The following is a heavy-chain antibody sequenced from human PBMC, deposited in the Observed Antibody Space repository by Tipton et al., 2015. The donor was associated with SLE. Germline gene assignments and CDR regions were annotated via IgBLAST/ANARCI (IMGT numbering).Heavy chain of an antibody. CDR1: GGSISSGGYS. V-gene: IGHV4-61*02. D-gene: IGHD3-10*01. J-gene: IGHJ3*02. CDR3: AREYSPVYFGLGVASFDI. CDR2: FYSGFT. Sequence: TLSLTCTVSGGSISSGGYSWNWIRQPAGKGLEWIGRFYSGFTTYNPSLNSRATMSVDTSKNQFSLRLTSVTAADTAVYYCAREYSPVYFGLGVASFDIWGQGTVVTVPS.